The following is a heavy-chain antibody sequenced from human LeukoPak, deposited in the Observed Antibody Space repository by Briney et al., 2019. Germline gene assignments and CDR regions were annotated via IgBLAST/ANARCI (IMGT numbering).Heavy chain of an antibody. V-gene: IGHV1-2*02. CDR2: INPNSGGT. J-gene: IGHJ3*02. D-gene: IGHD3-22*01. CDR3: ARDSELYHYDSSSLDAFNI. Sequence: ASVKVSCKASGYTFTGYYMHWVRQAPGQGLEWMGWINPNSGGTNYAQKFQGRVTMTRDTSISTAYMELSRLRSDDTAVYYCARDSELYHYDSSSLDAFNIWGQGTMVTVSS. CDR1: GYTFTGYY.